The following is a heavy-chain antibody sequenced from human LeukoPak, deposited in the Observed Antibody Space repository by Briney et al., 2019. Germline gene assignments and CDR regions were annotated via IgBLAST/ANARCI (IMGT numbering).Heavy chain of an antibody. CDR1: GGSISSYY. CDR2: IYYSGST. D-gene: IGHD2-8*01. CDR3: AREGDNGNWYFGL. Sequence: PSETLSLTCTASGGSISSYYWSWIRQPPGKGLEWIGFIYYSGSTKNNPSLKSRVTISVDTSKNQFSLKLSSVTAADTAVYYCAREGDNGNWYFGLWGRGTLVTVSS. V-gene: IGHV4-59*01. J-gene: IGHJ2*01.